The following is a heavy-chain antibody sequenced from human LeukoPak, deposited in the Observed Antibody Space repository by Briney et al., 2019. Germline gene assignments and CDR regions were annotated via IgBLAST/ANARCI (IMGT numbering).Heavy chain of an antibody. Sequence: PGGSLRLSCAASGFTFSDSWMTWVRQAPGKGLEWVSVIYSGGSTYYADSVKGRFTISRDNSKNTLYLQMNSLRAEDTAVYYCARAPTNYWYFDLWGRGTQVTVSS. CDR2: IYSGGST. V-gene: IGHV3-53*01. CDR3: ARAPTNYWYFDL. D-gene: IGHD5-12*01. J-gene: IGHJ2*01. CDR1: GFTFSDSW.